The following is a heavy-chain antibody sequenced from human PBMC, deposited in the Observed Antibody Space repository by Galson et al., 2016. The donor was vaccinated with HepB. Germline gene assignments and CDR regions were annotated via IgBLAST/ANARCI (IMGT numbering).Heavy chain of an antibody. CDR3: ARVRSGYSGYANPYYYGMDV. CDR2: TYHTSNWYN. V-gene: IGHV6-1*01. D-gene: IGHD5-12*01. CDR1: GDSVSSKSAA. J-gene: IGHJ6*02. Sequence: AISGDSVSSKSAAWNWIRHSPSRGLEWLGRTYHTSNWYNDYALSVKSRITINPDTSKNQFSLQLDSVTPEDTAVYYCARVRSGYSGYANPYYYGMDVWGQGTTVTVSS.